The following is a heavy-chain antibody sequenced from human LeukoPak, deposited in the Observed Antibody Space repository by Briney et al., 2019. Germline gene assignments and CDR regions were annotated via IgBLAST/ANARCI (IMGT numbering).Heavy chain of an antibody. CDR3: ARDDSSGGEFYGSSPGFDY. CDR2: ISGSGGST. J-gene: IGHJ4*02. D-gene: IGHD6-6*01. V-gene: IGHV3-23*01. CDR1: GFTSNSYA. Sequence: GGSLRLSCAASGFTSNSYAMNWVRQAPGKGLEWVSTISGSGGSTYYADSVKGRFTISRDNSKNTLYLQMNSLRAEDTAVYYCARDDSSGGEFYGSSPGFDYWGQGTLVTVSS.